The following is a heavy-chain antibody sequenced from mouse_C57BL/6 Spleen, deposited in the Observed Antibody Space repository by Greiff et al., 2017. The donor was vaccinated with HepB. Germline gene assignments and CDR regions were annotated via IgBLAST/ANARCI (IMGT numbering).Heavy chain of an antibody. CDR2: ISNGGGST. V-gene: IGHV5-12*01. D-gene: IGHD2-2*01. J-gene: IGHJ4*01. CDR1: GFTFSDYY. CDR3: ARHRLPLYYYAMDY. Sequence: EVKLVESGGGLVQPGGSLKLSCAASGFTFSDYYMYWVRQTPEKRLEWVAYISNGGGSTYYPDTVKGRFTISRDNAKNTLYLQMSRLKSEDTAMYYCARHRLPLYYYAMDYWGQGTSVTVSS.